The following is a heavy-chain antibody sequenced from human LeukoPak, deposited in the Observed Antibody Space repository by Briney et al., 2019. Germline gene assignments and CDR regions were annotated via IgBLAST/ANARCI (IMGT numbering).Heavy chain of an antibody. Sequence: PSETLSLTCAVSGYSICSGYYWGWIRQPPGKGLEWIGSIYHSGSTYYNPSLKSRVTISVDTSKNQFSLKLSSVTAADTAVYYCARHVYSNYYFDYWGQGTLVTVSS. J-gene: IGHJ4*02. CDR3: ARHVYSNYYFDY. D-gene: IGHD4-11*01. CDR2: IYHSGST. CDR1: GYSICSGYY. V-gene: IGHV4-38-2*01.